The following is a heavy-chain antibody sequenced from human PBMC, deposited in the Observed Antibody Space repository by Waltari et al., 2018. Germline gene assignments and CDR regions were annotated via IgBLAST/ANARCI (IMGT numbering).Heavy chain of an antibody. J-gene: IGHJ4*02. Sequence: QVQLVQSGAEVKKPGASVKVSCKASGYTFTSYGISWVRQAPGQGLEWMGWFSAYNGNTNYAQKLQGRVTRTTDTSTSTAYMELRSLRSDDTAVYYCARDLTEFLDPGTADYWGQGTLVTVSS. D-gene: IGHD3-3*01. CDR2: FSAYNGNT. V-gene: IGHV1-18*01. CDR3: ARDLTEFLDPGTADY. CDR1: GYTFTSYG.